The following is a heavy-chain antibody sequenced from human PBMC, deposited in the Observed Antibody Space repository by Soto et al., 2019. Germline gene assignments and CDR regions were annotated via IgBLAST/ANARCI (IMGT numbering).Heavy chain of an antibody. CDR1: GFTFSSYA. Sequence: QPGGSLRLSCAASGFTFSSYAMHWVRQAPGTGLEWVAVISYEGSNKYYVDSVKGRFTISRDNSKNTLYLQMNSLRTEDTAVYYCARVLGGMATVPFDYWGQGALVTVSS. D-gene: IGHD4-4*01. J-gene: IGHJ4*02. V-gene: IGHV3-30-3*01. CDR3: ARVLGGMATVPFDY. CDR2: ISYEGSNK.